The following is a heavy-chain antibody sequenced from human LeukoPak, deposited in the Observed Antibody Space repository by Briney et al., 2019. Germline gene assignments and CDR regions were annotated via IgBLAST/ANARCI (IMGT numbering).Heavy chain of an antibody. CDR1: GFSISSYE. CDR2: ISSSGSTI. J-gene: IGHJ6*03. CDR3: ARVELAPYYYYMDV. Sequence: GGSLRLSCAASGFSISSYEMSWVRQAPGKGLDWVSYISSSGSTIYYADSVKGRFTISRDNAKNSLYLRMNSLRAEDTAVYYCARVELAPYYYYMDVWGKGTTATVSS. V-gene: IGHV3-48*03. D-gene: IGHD1-7*01.